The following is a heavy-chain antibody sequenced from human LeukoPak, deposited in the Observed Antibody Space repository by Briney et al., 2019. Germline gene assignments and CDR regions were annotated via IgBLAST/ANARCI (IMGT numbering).Heavy chain of an antibody. D-gene: IGHD5-12*01. Sequence: PGGSLRLSCAASGFTFSSYGMHWVRQAPGKGLVWVAVIWYDGSNKYYADSVKGRFTISRDNSKNTLYLQMNSLRAEDTAVYYCARDRYSGYDLGDYWGQGTLVTVSS. CDR1: GFTFSSYG. CDR2: IWYDGSNK. J-gene: IGHJ4*02. CDR3: ARDRYSGYDLGDY. V-gene: IGHV3-33*01.